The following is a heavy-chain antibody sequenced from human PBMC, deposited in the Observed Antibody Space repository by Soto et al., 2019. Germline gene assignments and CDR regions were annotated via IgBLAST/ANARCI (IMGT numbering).Heavy chain of an antibody. CDR1: GCIFSGYA. J-gene: IGHJ4*02. V-gene: IGHV3-23*01. Sequence: GGSLRLSCAASGCIFSGYAMSWVRQAPGKGLEWVSAISGSGGSTYYADSVKGRFTISRDNSKNTLYLQMNSLRAEDTAVYYCAKESFWSGVLPDYWGQGTLVTVSS. CDR2: ISGSGGST. CDR3: AKESFWSGVLPDY. D-gene: IGHD3-3*01.